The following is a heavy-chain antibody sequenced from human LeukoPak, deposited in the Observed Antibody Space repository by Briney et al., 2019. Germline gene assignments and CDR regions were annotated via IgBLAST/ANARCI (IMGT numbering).Heavy chain of an antibody. Sequence: GGTLRLSCAASGVTFSSYSRNWVRHAPGKGLEWVSSISSSSSYIYYADSVKGRFTISRDNAKDSLYLQMNSLRAEDAAVYYCARGAEEYYDFWSGYGLKFYYSYMDVWGKGTTVTVSS. CDR1: GVTFSSYS. CDR3: ARGAEEYYDFWSGYGLKFYYSYMDV. J-gene: IGHJ6*03. V-gene: IGHV3-21*01. D-gene: IGHD3-3*01. CDR2: ISSSSSYI.